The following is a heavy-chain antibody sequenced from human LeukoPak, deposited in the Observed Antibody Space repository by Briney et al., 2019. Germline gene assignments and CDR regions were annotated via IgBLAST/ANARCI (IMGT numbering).Heavy chain of an antibody. CDR3: ARDFHGGNDAFDI. J-gene: IGHJ3*02. CDR1: GYTFTSYG. V-gene: IGHV1-18*01. Sequence: ASVKVFCKASGYTFTSYGISWVRQAPGQGLEWMGWISAYNGNTNYAQKLQGRVTMTTDTSTSTAYMELRSLRSEDTAVYYCARDFHGGNDAFDIWGQGTMVTVSS. D-gene: IGHD4-23*01. CDR2: ISAYNGNT.